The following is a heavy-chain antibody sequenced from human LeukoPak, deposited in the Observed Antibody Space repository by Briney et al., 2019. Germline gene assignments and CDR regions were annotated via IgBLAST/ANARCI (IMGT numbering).Heavy chain of an antibody. D-gene: IGHD2-2*01. CDR2: INHSGST. V-gene: IGHV4-34*01. J-gene: IGHJ6*02. Sequence: SETLSLTCAVYGGSFSGYYWSWIRQPPGKGLGWIGEINHSGSTNYNPSLKSRVTISVDTSKNQFSLKLSSVTAADTAVYYCARGSYCSSTSCYVAVGYYYGMDVWGQGTTVTVSS. CDR3: ARGSYCSSTSCYVAVGYYYGMDV. CDR1: GGSFSGYY.